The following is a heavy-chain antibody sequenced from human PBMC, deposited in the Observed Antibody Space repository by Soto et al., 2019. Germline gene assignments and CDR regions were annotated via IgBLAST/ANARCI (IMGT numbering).Heavy chain of an antibody. D-gene: IGHD2-2*01. CDR3: VLIKDCSRTDCYLASFDP. V-gene: IGHV2-26*01. CDR1: GLSLSTGKLG. J-gene: IGHJ5*02. Sequence: GSGPTLVNPTETLTLTCTVSGLSLSTGKLGVSWIRQPPGKALEWLAHIFSNDDKSYSTSLRSRVTIPKDTSRSQVVLTMTNMDPLDSGTYYCVLIKDCSRTDCYLASFDPWGQGTLVTVSS. CDR2: IFSNDDK.